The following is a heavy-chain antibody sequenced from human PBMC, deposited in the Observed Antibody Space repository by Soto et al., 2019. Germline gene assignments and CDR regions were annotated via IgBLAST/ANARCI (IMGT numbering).Heavy chain of an antibody. V-gene: IGHV1-69*01. D-gene: IGHD6-13*01. J-gene: IGHJ3*02. CDR1: GGTFSSYA. CDR2: IIPIFGTA. CDR3: ASSIAAAGADAFDI. Sequence: QVQLVQSGAEVKKPGSSVKVSCKASGGTFSSYAISWVRQAPGQGLEWMGGIIPIFGTANYAQKFQGRVTSTADDSTSTAYMELSSLRSEDTAVYYCASSIAAAGADAFDIWGQGTMVTVSS.